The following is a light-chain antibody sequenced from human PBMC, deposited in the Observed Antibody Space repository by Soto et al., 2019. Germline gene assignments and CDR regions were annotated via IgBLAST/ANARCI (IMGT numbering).Light chain of an antibody. Sequence: TQMTQSASSLAASVVDRVTVTCRASQGISNYLAWYQQKPGKVPKLLIYAASTLQSVVPSRFSCSGSGTDFTLTIGSLQPNDVATYYWQKYNSAPPTVCQGTKVDIK. V-gene: IGKV1-27*01. CDR2: AAS. J-gene: IGKJ1*01. CDR1: QGISNY. CDR3: QKYNSAPPT.